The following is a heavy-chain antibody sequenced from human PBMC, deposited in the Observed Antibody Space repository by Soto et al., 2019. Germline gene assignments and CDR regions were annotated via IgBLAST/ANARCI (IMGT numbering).Heavy chain of an antibody. CDR1: GGSFSSFS. V-gene: IGHV1-69*13. Sequence: ASVKVSCKVSGGSFSSFSINWVRQAPGQRFEWMGGIIPILGTANFTQKFQDRVTFTADESTATAYMTLSSLTSEDTAFYYCTSFERNGYFQQNHYCGPGPQFTVYS. J-gene: IGHJ4*02. CDR2: IIPILGTA. D-gene: IGHD3-22*01. CDR3: TSFERNGYFQQNHY.